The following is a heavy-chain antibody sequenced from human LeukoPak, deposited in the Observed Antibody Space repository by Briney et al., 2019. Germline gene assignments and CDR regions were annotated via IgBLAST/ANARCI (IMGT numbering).Heavy chain of an antibody. CDR2: ISGSGGST. CDR3: ARMGEQLVPYYYYGMDV. V-gene: IGHV3-23*01. J-gene: IGHJ6*02. CDR1: GFTFSSYA. Sequence: GGSLRLSCAASGFTFSSYAMSWVRQAPGKGLEWVSAISGSGGSTYYADSVKGRFTISRDNAKNSLYLQMNSLRAEDTAVYYCARMGEQLVPYYYYGMDVWGQGTTVTVSS. D-gene: IGHD6-6*01.